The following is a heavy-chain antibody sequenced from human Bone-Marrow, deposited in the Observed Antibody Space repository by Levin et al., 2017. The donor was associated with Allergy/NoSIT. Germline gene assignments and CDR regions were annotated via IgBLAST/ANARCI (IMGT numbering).Heavy chain of an antibody. V-gene: IGHV3-15*04. D-gene: IGHD5-24*01. CDR3: TTDGYKDQLPHRVFDF. CDR2: IESRTDGGAT. Sequence: GESLKISCAASGFGFSNAWMTWVRQAPGGGLEWLGRIESRTDGGATVYAASVQGRFTISRDDSKKTLYLEMNSLRTEDTALYYCTTDGYKDQLPHRVFDFWGQGTLVTVSS. CDR1: GFGFSNAW. J-gene: IGHJ4*02.